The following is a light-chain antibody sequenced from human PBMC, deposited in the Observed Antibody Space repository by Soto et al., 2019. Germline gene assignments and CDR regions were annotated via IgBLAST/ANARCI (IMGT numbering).Light chain of an antibody. CDR2: EVS. CDR1: SNDVGYHNY. CDR3: CSYAGSNTFTYV. J-gene: IGLJ1*01. V-gene: IGLV2-8*01. Sequence: QSALTQPPSASGSPGQSVTISCTGTSNDVGYHNYVSWYQQHPGKAPKLIIYEVSKRPSGVPDRFSGSKSGNTASLTVSGLQAEDEAEYYCCSYAGSNTFTYVFGTGTKLTV.